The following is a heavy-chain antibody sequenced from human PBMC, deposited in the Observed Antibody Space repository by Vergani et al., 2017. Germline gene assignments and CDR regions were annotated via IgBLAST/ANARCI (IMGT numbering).Heavy chain of an antibody. CDR3: ARDRDEYCSGGSCNSGNWFDP. V-gene: IGHV7-4-1*02. CDR1: GYTFTSYA. J-gene: IGHJ5*02. CDR2: INTNTGNP. D-gene: IGHD2-15*01. Sequence: VQLVQSGSELKKPGASVKVSCKASGYTFTSYAMNWVRQAPGQGLEWMGWINTNTGNPTYAQGFTGRFVFSLDTSVSTAYLQISSLKAEDTAVYYCARDRDEYCSGGSCNSGNWFDPWGQGTLVTVSS.